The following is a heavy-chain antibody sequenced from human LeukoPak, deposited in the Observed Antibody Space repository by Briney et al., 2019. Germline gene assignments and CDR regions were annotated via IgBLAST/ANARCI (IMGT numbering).Heavy chain of an antibody. CDR2: ISGSGGST. V-gene: IGHV3-23*01. J-gene: IGHJ5*02. Sequence: GGSLRLSCAASGFXFSSYAMSWVRQAPGKGLEWVSVISGSGGSTFYADSVKGRFTISRDNSKNTLYLQMNSLRAEDTAVYYCAGGPSYYYDSRWFDPWGQGTLVTVSS. D-gene: IGHD3-22*01. CDR1: GFXFSSYA. CDR3: AGGPSYYYDSRWFDP.